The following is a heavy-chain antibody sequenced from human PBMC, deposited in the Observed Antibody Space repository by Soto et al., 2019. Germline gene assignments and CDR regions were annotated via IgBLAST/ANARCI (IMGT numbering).Heavy chain of an antibody. D-gene: IGHD3-3*01. CDR3: ARGDFHGC. V-gene: IGHV3-7*01. Sequence: EVQLVESGGGLVQPGGSLRLSCAASGFTFSSYWMTWVRQAPGKGLEWVANIKQDGSEKYYVDSVKGRFTISRDISKNSLYLHMNGLRAEDTAVYYCARGDFHGCWGQGTLVTVSS. CDR2: IKQDGSEK. CDR1: GFTFSSYW. J-gene: IGHJ4*02.